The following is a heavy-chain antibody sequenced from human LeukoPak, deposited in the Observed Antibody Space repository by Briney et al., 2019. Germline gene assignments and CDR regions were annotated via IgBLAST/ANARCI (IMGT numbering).Heavy chain of an antibody. J-gene: IGHJ5*02. Sequence: GGSLRLSCAASGFTFSRYWMFWVRQAPGKGLEWVAVISYDGSNKYYADSVKGRFTISRDNSKNTLYLQMNSLRAEDTAVYYCARGIVGATGWFDPWGQGTLVTVSS. CDR1: GFTFSRYW. CDR3: ARGIVGATGWFDP. V-gene: IGHV3-30*01. D-gene: IGHD1-26*01. CDR2: ISYDGSNK.